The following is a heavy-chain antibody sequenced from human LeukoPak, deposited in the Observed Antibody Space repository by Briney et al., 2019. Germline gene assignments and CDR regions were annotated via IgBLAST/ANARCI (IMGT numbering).Heavy chain of an antibody. CDR1: GYRFTSYW. CDR2: NYPGDSDT. J-gene: IGHJ6*02. CDR3: ARQPLLTGDLRMMDV. V-gene: IGHV5-51*01. D-gene: IGHD7-27*01. Sequence: GESLQISCKGSGYRFTSYWIGWVRQLPGKGLEWMGINYPGDSDTRYSPSFQGQVTISTDKSISTAYLQWSSLKASDTAMYYCARQPLLTGDLRMMDVWGQGTTVTVSS.